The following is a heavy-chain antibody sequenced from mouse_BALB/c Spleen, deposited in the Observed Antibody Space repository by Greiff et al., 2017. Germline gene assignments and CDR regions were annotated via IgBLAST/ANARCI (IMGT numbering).Heavy chain of an antibody. J-gene: IGHJ4*01. CDR2: IWWDDDK. V-gene: IGHV8-8*01. Sequence: QVTLKVSGPGILQPSQTLSLTCSFSGFSLSPSGMGVGWLRQPSGKGLEWLAHIWWDDDKRYNPALKSRLTISKDTSSNQVFLRIASVDTADTATYCWARIADGNYDAMDNWGRGTSVTVSS. CDR3: ARIADGNYDAMDN. D-gene: IGHD2-1*01. CDR1: GFSLSPSGMG.